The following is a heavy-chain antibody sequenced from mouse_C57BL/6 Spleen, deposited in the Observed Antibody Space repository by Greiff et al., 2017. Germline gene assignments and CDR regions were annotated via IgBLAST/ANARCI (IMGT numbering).Heavy chain of an antibody. V-gene: IGHV1-80*01. D-gene: IGHD2-12*01. CDR2: IYPGDGDT. J-gene: IGHJ2*01. Sequence: VKLMESGAELVKPGASVKISCKASGYAFSSYWMNWVKQRPGKGLEWIGQIYPGDGDTNYNGKFKGKATLTADKSSSTAYMQLSSLTSEDSAVYFCARPGYSAYFDYWGQGTTLTVSS. CDR1: GYAFSSYW. CDR3: ARPGYSAYFDY.